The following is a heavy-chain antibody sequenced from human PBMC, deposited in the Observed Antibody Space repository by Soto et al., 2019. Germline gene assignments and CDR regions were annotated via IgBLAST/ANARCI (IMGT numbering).Heavy chain of an antibody. D-gene: IGHD1-1*01. CDR3: VRDGTRTIRDWFDP. CDR2: IYATGTT. Sequence: SETLPLTCTVSGASIRGFYWSWIRKSAGKGLEWIGRIYATGTTDYNPSLKSRVMMSVDTSKKQFSLKLRSVTAADTAVYYCVRDGTRTIRDWFDPWGQGISVT. J-gene: IGHJ5*02. CDR1: GASIRGFY. V-gene: IGHV4-4*07.